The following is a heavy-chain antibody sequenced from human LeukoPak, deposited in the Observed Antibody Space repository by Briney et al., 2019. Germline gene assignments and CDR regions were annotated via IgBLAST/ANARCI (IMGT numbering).Heavy chain of an antibody. CDR1: GYTFTSYG. V-gene: IGHV1-18*01. D-gene: IGHD3-9*01. Sequence: GASVKVSCKASGYTFTSYGISWVRQAPGQGLEWMGWISAYNGNTNYAQKFQGRVTMTRDTSISTAYMELSRLRSDDTAVYYCARGENDILTGYLFDYWGQGTLVTVSS. CDR3: ARGENDILTGYLFDY. J-gene: IGHJ4*02. CDR2: ISAYNGNT.